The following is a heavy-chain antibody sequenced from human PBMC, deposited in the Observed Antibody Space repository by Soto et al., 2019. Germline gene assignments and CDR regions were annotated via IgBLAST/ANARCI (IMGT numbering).Heavy chain of an antibody. J-gene: IGHJ4*02. D-gene: IGHD3-10*01. Sequence: QVQLVQSGAEVKKPGSSVKVSCKASGGTFSSYAISWVRQAPGQGLEWMGGIIPIFGTANYAQKFQGRVTITADESTSTAYMERSSLRAEDTAVYYCARSLLWFGEPNYFDYWGQGTLVTVSS. CDR3: ARSLLWFGEPNYFDY. CDR1: GGTFSSYA. V-gene: IGHV1-69*01. CDR2: IIPIFGTA.